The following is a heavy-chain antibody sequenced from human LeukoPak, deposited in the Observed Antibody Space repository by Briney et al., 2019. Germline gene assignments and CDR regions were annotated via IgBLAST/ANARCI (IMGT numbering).Heavy chain of an antibody. V-gene: IGHV5-51*01. CDR3: ARPNVTSYYDSRGYDAFDV. D-gene: IGHD3-22*01. Sequence: GESLKISCKGSGYRFNAYWIAWVRQMPGKGLGWMGIIYPDDSDTRYSPSFQGQVTISADKSVRTAYLQWSSLKASDTAMYYCARPNVTSYYDSRGYDAFDVWGQGTMVTVSS. CDR2: IYPDDSDT. CDR1: GYRFNAYW. J-gene: IGHJ3*01.